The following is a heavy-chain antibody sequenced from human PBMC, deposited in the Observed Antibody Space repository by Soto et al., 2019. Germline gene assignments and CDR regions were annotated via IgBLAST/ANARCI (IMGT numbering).Heavy chain of an antibody. V-gene: IGHV1-69*01. J-gene: IGHJ4*02. Sequence: QVQLVQSGAEVRKPGSSVKVSCKASGGTFSRHAISWVRQAPGQGLEWMGGIIPIFGTANHAQKFQGRVTIIADESTSTVYMELRSLRSEDRAMYYRARGWGYDSNDYYYAYWGQGTLVIVSS. CDR2: IIPIFGTA. D-gene: IGHD3-22*01. CDR3: ARGWGYDSNDYYYAY. CDR1: GGTFSRHA.